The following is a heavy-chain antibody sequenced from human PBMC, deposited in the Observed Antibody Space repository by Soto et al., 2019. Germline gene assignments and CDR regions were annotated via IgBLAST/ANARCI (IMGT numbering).Heavy chain of an antibody. V-gene: IGHV3-49*03. Sequence: GGSLRLSCTASGFTFGDYAMSWFRQAPGKGLEWVGFIRSTTFGGTTVYAASVKGRFTMSRDDSKSIAYLQMNSLKTEDTAVYYCTRDHSMTAVTTEPLDYWGQGTLVTVSS. CDR3: TRDHSMTAVTTEPLDY. D-gene: IGHD4-17*01. CDR1: GFTFGDYA. CDR2: IRSTTFGGTT. J-gene: IGHJ4*02.